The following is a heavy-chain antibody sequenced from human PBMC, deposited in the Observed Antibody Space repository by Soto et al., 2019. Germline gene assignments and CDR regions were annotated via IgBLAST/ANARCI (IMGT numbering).Heavy chain of an antibody. Sequence: PSETLSLTCSVYGGSFSGYYWSWIRQPPGKGLEWNGEINHSGSTNYNPSLKSRVTISVDTSKNQFSLKLSSVTAADTAVYYCARGPTKPLRCLERRRFDYWGQGTLVTVSS. J-gene: IGHJ4*02. D-gene: IGHD3-3*01. CDR1: GGSFSGYY. V-gene: IGHV4-34*01. CDR3: ARGPTKPLRCLERRRFDY. CDR2: INHSGST.